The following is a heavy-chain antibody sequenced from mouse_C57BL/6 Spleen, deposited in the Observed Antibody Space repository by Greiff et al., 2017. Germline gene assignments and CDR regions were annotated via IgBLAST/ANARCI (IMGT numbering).Heavy chain of an antibody. Sequence: VQLKESGGDLVKPGGSLKLSCAASGFTFSSYGMSWVRQTPDKRLEWVATISSGGSYTYYPDSVKGRFTISRDNAKNTLYLQMSSLKAEDTAMYYCARHGGTSFDYWSQGTTLTVSS. CDR3: ARHGGTSFDY. CDR1: GFTFSSYG. CDR2: ISSGGSYT. D-gene: IGHD3-3*01. J-gene: IGHJ2*01. V-gene: IGHV5-6*01.